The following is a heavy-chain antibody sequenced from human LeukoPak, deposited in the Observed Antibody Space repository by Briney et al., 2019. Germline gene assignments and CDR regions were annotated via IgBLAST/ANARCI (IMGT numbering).Heavy chain of an antibody. Sequence: SVKVSCKASGGTFSSYAISWVRQVPGQGLEWMGGIIPIFGTANYAQKFQGRVTITTDESTSTAYMELSSLRSEDTAVYYCARSVVSSGWSYDYWGQGTLVTVSS. D-gene: IGHD6-19*01. CDR1: GGTFSSYA. CDR2: IIPIFGTA. J-gene: IGHJ4*02. V-gene: IGHV1-69*05. CDR3: ARSVVSSGWSYDY.